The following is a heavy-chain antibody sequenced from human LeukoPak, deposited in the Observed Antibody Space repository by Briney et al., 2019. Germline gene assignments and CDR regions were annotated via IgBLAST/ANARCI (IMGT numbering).Heavy chain of an antibody. Sequence: GGSLRLSCAASGFTFSSYAMSWVRQAPGKGLEWVSAISGSGGSTYYADSVKGRFTISRDNSKNTLYLQMNSLRAEDTAVYYCAKDRGWGSYSGAHRYYYGMDVWGQGTTVTVSS. CDR3: AKDRGWGSYSGAHRYYYGMDV. J-gene: IGHJ6*02. D-gene: IGHD3-10*01. CDR2: ISGSGGST. CDR1: GFTFSSYA. V-gene: IGHV3-23*01.